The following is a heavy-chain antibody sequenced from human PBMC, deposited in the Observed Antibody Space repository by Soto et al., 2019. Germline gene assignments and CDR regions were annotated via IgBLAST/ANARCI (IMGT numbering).Heavy chain of an antibody. Sequence: QVQLVQSGAEVRKPGASVTVSCRSSGDSFNDYYIHWVRQAPGQGFEWMGWINPNGGVTKYAQKFQGWGSMTRDTSIRTVYMQLSRLRSDDTAVYYRARESGGATATLDYYYFYMDVWGTGTTVTVSS. D-gene: IGHD5-12*01. CDR2: INPNGGVT. V-gene: IGHV1-2*04. CDR1: GDSFNDYY. CDR3: ARESGGATATLDYYYFYMDV. J-gene: IGHJ6*03.